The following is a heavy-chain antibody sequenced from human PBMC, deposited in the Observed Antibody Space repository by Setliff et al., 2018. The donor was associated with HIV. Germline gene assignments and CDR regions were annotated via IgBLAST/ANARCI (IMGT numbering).Heavy chain of an antibody. Sequence: LSLTCTVSGGSVSSSSYYWGWIRQATGKGLEWIGTIYYNGDTQYNPSFKSRVIMSVDTSKNQFSLRLISVTAADTAVYYCARACVGHFTATSWSFDYWGQGALVTVSS. CDR3: ARACVGHFTATSWSFDY. V-gene: IGHV4-39*02. CDR1: GGSVSSSSYY. J-gene: IGHJ4*02. CDR2: IYYNGDT. D-gene: IGHD5-12*01.